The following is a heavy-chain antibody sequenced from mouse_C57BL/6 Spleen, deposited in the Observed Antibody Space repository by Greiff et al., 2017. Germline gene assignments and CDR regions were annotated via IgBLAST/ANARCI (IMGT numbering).Heavy chain of an antibody. J-gene: IGHJ3*01. CDR3: AREIYYGNSAWFAY. V-gene: IGHV1-80*01. D-gene: IGHD2-1*01. Sequence: QVQLKESGAELVKPGASVKISCKASGYAFSSYWMNWVKQRPGKGLEWIGQIYPGDGDTNYNGKFKGKATLTADKSSSTAYMQLSSLTSEDSAVYFCAREIYYGNSAWFAYWGQGTLVTVSA. CDR1: GYAFSSYW. CDR2: IYPGDGDT.